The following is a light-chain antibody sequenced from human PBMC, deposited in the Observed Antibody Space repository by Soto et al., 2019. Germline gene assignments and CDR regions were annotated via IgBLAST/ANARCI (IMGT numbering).Light chain of an antibody. Sequence: SSELTQPPSVSVAPGKTARITCGGTNIGSKSVHWYQQKPGQAPVLVIYYDSDRPSGIPERFSGSNSGNTATLTISRVEAGDEADYYCQVWDSSSDPNVVFGGGTKVTVL. J-gene: IGLJ2*01. V-gene: IGLV3-21*04. CDR2: YDS. CDR3: QVWDSSSDPNVV. CDR1: NIGSKS.